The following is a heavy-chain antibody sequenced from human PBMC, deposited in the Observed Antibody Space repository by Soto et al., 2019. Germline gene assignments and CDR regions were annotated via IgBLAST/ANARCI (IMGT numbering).Heavy chain of an antibody. J-gene: IGHJ4*02. CDR1: GLTFSSYA. CDR3: AKNSESSAYSSFDY. V-gene: IGHV3-23*01. CDR2: ISGSGIST. Sequence: GGSLRLSCAASGLTFSSYAMSWVRQAPGKGLEWVSGISGSGISTYYADSVKGRFTISRDNSKNTLYLQMNSLRAEDTAVYYCAKNSESSAYSSFDYWGQGILVTVSS. D-gene: IGHD3-22*01.